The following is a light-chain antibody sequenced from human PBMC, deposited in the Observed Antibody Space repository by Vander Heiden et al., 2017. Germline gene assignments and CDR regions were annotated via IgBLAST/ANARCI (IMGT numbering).Light chain of an antibody. CDR3: VLYMGSGLWV. Sequence: TVVTPEPSFSVSPGGTVTLTCGLSSGSVSTTYYPSWYQQTPGQAPRTLIYSTNTRSSGVPDRFSGSILGNKAALTITGAQADDESDYYCVLYMGSGLWVFGGGTKLTVL. J-gene: IGLJ3*02. V-gene: IGLV8-61*01. CDR1: SGSVSTTYY. CDR2: STN.